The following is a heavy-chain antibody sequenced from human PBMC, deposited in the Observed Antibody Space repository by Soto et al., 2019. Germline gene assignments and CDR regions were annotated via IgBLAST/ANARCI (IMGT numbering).Heavy chain of an antibody. CDR3: AMGPYYYDSSGYYLYYYGMDV. J-gene: IGHJ6*02. Sequence: SETLSLTCTVSGGSISSSSYYWGWIRQPPGKGLEWIGSIYYSGSTNYNPSLKSRVTISVDTSKNQFSLKLSSVTAADTAVYYCAMGPYYYDSSGYYLYYYGMDVWGQGTTVTVSS. D-gene: IGHD3-22*01. V-gene: IGHV4-39*07. CDR2: IYYSGST. CDR1: GGSISSSSYY.